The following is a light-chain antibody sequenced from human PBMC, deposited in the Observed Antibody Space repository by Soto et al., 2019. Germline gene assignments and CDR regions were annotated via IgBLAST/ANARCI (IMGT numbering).Light chain of an antibody. J-gene: IGKJ5*01. V-gene: IGKV3-11*01. CDR2: AAS. Sequence: EVVLTQSPATLSLSPGERATLSCRASQNVGTYLACYQQKPGQAPRLLIYAASNRATGIPARFSGSGSGTVFTLTINRLEPEDFAVYYCKLRIKLPPNTFGPGTRLELK. CDR1: QNVGTY. CDR3: KLRIKLPPNT.